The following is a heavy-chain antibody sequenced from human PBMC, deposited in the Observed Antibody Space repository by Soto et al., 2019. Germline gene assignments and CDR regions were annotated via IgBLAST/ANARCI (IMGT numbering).Heavy chain of an antibody. J-gene: IGHJ6*02. CDR3: ARYYGESYYYYGIDV. CDR1: DGSISGLY. V-gene: IGHV4-59*11. CDR2: SYSICIT. D-gene: IGHD3-10*01. Sequence: ASETLSLTCSVPDGSISGLYWTWVRQPPVNGLELSGCSYSICITNYDPSLKSRVTLSLYTSKNEISLRVNCVTAADTSVYYCARYYGESYYYYGIDVWGQGTTVTVSS.